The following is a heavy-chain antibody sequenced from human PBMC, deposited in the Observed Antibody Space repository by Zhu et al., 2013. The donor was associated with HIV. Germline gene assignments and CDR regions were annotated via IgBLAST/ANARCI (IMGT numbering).Heavy chain of an antibody. CDR3: ARDNIRGSYFVGEGGGDY. V-gene: IGHV1-69*01. CDR1: GGTFSSYA. D-gene: IGHD1-26*01. Sequence: QVQLVQSGAEVKKPGSSVKVSCKASGGTFSSYAISWVRQAPGQGLEWMGGIIPIFGTANYAQKFQGRVTITADESTSTAYMELSSLRSEDTAVYYCARDNIRGSYFVGEGGGDYWGQGTLVTVSS. CDR2: IIPIFGTA. J-gene: IGHJ4*02.